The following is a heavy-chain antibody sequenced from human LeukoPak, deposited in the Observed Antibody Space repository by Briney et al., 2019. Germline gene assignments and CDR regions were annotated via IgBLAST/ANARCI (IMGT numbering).Heavy chain of an antibody. J-gene: IGHJ4*01. CDR3: ARVTTHYGAAAFDY. CDR2: ISSHGSTT. Sequence: GSLRLSCAASGFTFSDYYMSWIRQAPGKGLEWVSYISSHGSTTYYADSVKGRFTISRDNAKNSLYLQMNSLRAEDTAVYYCARVTTHYGAAAFDYWGHGTLVTVSS. CDR1: GFTFSDYY. V-gene: IGHV3-11*04. D-gene: IGHD4-17*01.